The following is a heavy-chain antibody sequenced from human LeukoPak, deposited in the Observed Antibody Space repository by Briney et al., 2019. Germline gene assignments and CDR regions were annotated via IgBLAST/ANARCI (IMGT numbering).Heavy chain of an antibody. J-gene: IGHJ5*02. CDR3: ARGCYDSSAGTGGWFDP. Sequence: ASVKVSCKASGYTFTGYYMHWVRQAPGQGLEWMGWINPNSGGTNYAQKFQGRVTMTRDTSISTAYMELSRLRSDDTAVYYCARGCYDSSAGTGGWFDPWGQGTLVTVSS. CDR1: GYTFTGYY. D-gene: IGHD3-22*01. V-gene: IGHV1-2*02. CDR2: INPNSGGT.